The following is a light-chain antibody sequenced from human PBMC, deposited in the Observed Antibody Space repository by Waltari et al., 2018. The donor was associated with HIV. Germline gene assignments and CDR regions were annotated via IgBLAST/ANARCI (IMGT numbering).Light chain of an antibody. Sequence: SYELTQPPAVYVSPGQTVSITCAGDKLADKYVCWYQQRSGQSPVVVIYQDTKRPSGIPERFSGSNSGNTATLTISGTQAVDEAIYYCQAWDSGIHFGGGTKLTVV. CDR2: QDT. J-gene: IGLJ2*01. CDR3: QAWDSGIH. CDR1: KLADKY. V-gene: IGLV3-1*01.